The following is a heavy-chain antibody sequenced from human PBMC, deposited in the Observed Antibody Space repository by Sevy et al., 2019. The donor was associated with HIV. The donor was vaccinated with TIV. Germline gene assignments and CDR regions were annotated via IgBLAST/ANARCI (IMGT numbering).Heavy chain of an antibody. CDR1: GFTFGDYC. J-gene: IGHJ4*02. V-gene: IGHV3-49*04. Sequence: GGSLRLSCTASGFTFGDYCMSWVRLAPGKGLEWVAFLKSDVYGGTVDHAASVRGRFVISRDDSKTIAYLQMNDLKTEDTGVYCCTRWKAAQSIFDYWGQGALVTVSS. CDR3: TRWKAAQSIFDY. CDR2: LKSDVYGGTV. D-gene: IGHD6-13*01.